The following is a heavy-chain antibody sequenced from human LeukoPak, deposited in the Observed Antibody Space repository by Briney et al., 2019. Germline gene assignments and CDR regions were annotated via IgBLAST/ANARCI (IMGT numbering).Heavy chain of an antibody. CDR3: AGGYIYGSTYYYMDV. CDR1: GGSISSYY. J-gene: IGHJ6*03. CDR2: IYYSGST. Sequence: SETLSLTCTVSGGSISSYYWSWIRQPPGKGLEWIGYIYYSGSTNYNPSLKSRVTISVDTSKNQFSLKLSSVTAADTAVYYCAGGYIYGSTYYYMDVWGKGTTVTVSS. V-gene: IGHV4-59*01. D-gene: IGHD5-18*01.